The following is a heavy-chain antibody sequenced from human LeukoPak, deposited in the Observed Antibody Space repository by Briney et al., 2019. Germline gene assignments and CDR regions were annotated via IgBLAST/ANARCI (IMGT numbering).Heavy chain of an antibody. CDR3: ARDPYYDILTGYYTPYYSDY. V-gene: IGHV3-69-1*01. CDR1: GFTVSSKY. Sequence: GGSLRLSCAASGFTVSSKYMNWVRQAPGKGLEWVSSISSSSYIYYADSVKGRFTISRDNAKNSLYLQMNSLRAEDTAVYYCARDPYYDILTGYYTPYYSDYWGQGTLVTVSS. CDR2: ISSSSYI. D-gene: IGHD3-9*01. J-gene: IGHJ4*02.